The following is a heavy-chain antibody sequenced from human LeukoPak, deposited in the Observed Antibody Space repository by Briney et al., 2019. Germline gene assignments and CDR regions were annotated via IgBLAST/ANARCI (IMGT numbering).Heavy chain of an antibody. CDR2: ISSSSSYI. CDR3: AREPGSSWPLDY. J-gene: IGHJ4*02. D-gene: IGHD6-6*01. Sequence: GGSLRLSCAASGFTFSSYSMNWVRQAPGEGLEWVSSISSSSSYIYYADSVKGRFTISRDNAKNSLYLQMNSLRAEDTAVYYCAREPGSSWPLDYWGQGTLVTVSS. CDR1: GFTFSSYS. V-gene: IGHV3-21*01.